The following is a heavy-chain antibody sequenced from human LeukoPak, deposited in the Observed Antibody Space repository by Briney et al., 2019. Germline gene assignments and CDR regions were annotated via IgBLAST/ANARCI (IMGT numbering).Heavy chain of an antibody. V-gene: IGHV3-48*04. D-gene: IGHD3-10*01. CDR1: GFTFSSYG. CDR3: AGGRDYYGSGSYYYY. CDR2: ISSSGSTI. J-gene: IGHJ4*02. Sequence: HPGGSLRLSCAASGFTFSSYGMNWVRQAPGKGLEWVSYISSSGSTIYYADSVKGRFTISRDNAKNSLYLQMNSLRAEDTAVYYCAGGRDYYGSGSYYYYWGQETLVTVSS.